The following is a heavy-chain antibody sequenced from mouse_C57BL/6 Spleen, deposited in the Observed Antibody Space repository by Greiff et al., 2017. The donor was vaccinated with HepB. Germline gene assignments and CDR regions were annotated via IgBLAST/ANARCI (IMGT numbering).Heavy chain of an antibody. V-gene: IGHV5-9*01. Sequence: EVQGVESGGGLVKPGGSLKLSCAASGFTFSSYTMSWVRQTPEKRLEWVATISGGGGNTYYPDSVKGRFTISRDNAKNTLYLQMSSLRSEDTALYYCARQIYYDYPWFAYWGQGTLVTVSA. CDR3: ARQIYYDYPWFAY. CDR1: GFTFSSYT. D-gene: IGHD2-4*01. CDR2: ISGGGGNT. J-gene: IGHJ3*01.